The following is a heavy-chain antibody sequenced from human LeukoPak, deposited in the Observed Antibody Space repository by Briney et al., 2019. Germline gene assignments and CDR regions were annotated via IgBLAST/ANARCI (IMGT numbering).Heavy chain of an antibody. CDR2: INHSGST. CDR3: ARTRGYSGYDYWWYFDY. CDR1: GGSFSGYY. J-gene: IGHJ4*02. V-gene: IGHV4-34*01. D-gene: IGHD5-12*01. Sequence: SETLSLTCAVYGGSFSGYYWSWIRQPPGKGLEWIGEINHSGSTNYNPSLKSRVTISVDTSKNQFSLKLSSVTAADTAVYYCARTRGYSGYDYWWYFDYWGQGTLVTVSS.